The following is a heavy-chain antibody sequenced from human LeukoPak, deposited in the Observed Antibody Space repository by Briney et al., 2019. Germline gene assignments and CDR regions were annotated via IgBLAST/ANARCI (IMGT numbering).Heavy chain of an antibody. CDR2: IYTGGST. V-gene: IGHV3-53*01. Sequence: PGASLRLSCAASGFTVSSNYMSWVRQPPGKGLEWVSVIYTGGSTYYADSVKGRLTISRDNSKNTLFLQMSSLRGEDTAVYFCARDRGGTFGIWGQGTLVTVSS. CDR3: ARDRGGTFGI. CDR1: GFTVSSNY. D-gene: IGHD2-15*01. J-gene: IGHJ4*02.